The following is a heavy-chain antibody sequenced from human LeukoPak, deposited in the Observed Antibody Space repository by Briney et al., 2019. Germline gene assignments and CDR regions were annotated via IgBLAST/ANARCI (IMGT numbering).Heavy chain of an antibody. D-gene: IGHD1-26*01. CDR1: GGSISSSSYY. Sequence: SETLSLTCTVSGGSISSSSYYWGWIRQPPGKGLEWIGSIYYSGSTYYNPSLKSRVTISVDTSKNQFSLKLSSVTAADTAMYYCARQTGSSQIVGATTHFDPWGQGTLVTVSS. J-gene: IGHJ5*02. V-gene: IGHV4-39*01. CDR3: ARQTGSSQIVGATTHFDP. CDR2: IYYSGST.